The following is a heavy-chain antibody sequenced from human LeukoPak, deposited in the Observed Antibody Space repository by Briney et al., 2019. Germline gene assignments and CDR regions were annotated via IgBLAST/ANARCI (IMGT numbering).Heavy chain of an antibody. CDR2: ISYDGSNK. CDR3: ARDPRQVVPAATYFDY. J-gene: IGHJ4*02. D-gene: IGHD2-2*01. V-gene: IGHV3-30*03. Sequence: GGSLRLSCAASGFTLSSYGMHWVRQAPGKGLEWVAVISYDGSNKYYADSVKGRFTISRDNSKNTLYLQMNSLRAEDTAVYYCARDPRQVVPAATYFDYWGQGTLVTVSS. CDR1: GFTLSSYG.